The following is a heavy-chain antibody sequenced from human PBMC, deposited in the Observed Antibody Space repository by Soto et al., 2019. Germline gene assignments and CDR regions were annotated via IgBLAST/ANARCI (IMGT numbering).Heavy chain of an antibody. CDR3: ARHLKESKYGDKGTHEAFDI. V-gene: IGHV5-51*01. CDR2: IYPGDSDT. D-gene: IGHD2-21*01. Sequence: GESRKISCSFYPGSFSTYWIGWVRQMPGKGLEWMGVIYPGDSDTRYSPSFEGQVSISADKSTSTAYLQWDSLKASDTAIYYCARHLKESKYGDKGTHEAFDIWGQGKMVTV. J-gene: IGHJ3*02. CDR1: PGSFSTYW.